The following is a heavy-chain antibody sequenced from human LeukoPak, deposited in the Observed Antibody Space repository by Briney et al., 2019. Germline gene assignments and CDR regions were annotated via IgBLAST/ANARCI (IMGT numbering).Heavy chain of an antibody. CDR1: GFPFSTND. Sequence: GGSLRLSCAASGFPFSTNDMSWVRQAPGKGLEWVSAISGSASGGTTYEDSVKGRFTISRDNSKGTLYLHMDSLRAEDTAVYYCAKVKTHWYFDNWGRGTLVTVSS. D-gene: IGHD1-1*01. CDR3: AKVKTHWYFDN. J-gene: IGHJ4*02. V-gene: IGHV3-23*01. CDR2: ISGSASGGT.